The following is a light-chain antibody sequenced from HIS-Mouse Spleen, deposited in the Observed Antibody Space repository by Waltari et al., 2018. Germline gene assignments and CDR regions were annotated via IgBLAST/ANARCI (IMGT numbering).Light chain of an antibody. CDR1: NIGSKS. J-gene: IGLJ2*01. CDR2: DDS. V-gene: IGLV3-21*03. Sequence: SYVLTQPPSVSVAPGKTARITCGGNNIGSKSVHWYQQKPGQAPVLVVYDDSDRPSGIPGRCSGSNSGNTATLTISRVEAGDEADYYGQVWDSSGDHVVFGGGTKLTVL. CDR3: QVWDSSGDHVV.